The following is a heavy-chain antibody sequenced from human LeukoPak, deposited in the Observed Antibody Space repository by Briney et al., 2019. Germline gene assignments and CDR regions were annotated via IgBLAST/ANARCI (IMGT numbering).Heavy chain of an antibody. D-gene: IGHD3-3*01. Sequence: PGGSLRLSCAASGFIFSNYAMSWVRQAPGKGLEWVSLISGSGGSTYYADSVKGRFTISRDNSKNTLYLQMNSLRAEDTAVYYCAKDSNYDCRWGQGTMVTVSS. J-gene: IGHJ3*01. V-gene: IGHV3-23*01. CDR2: ISGSGGST. CDR3: AKDSNYDCR. CDR1: GFIFSNYA.